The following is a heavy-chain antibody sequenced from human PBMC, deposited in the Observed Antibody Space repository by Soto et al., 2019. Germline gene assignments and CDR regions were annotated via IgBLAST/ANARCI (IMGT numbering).Heavy chain of an antibody. CDR2: INAGNGNT. J-gene: IGHJ5*02. Sequence: GASVKVSCKASGYTSNSHAIHWVRQAPGQRPEWLGWINAGNGNTYYSEKFEGRVTFTRDTAATTVNMEPTSLTSEDTAIYYCGRDQSGIGYYVDWFDPWGQGTLVTVSS. V-gene: IGHV1-3*01. CDR1: GYTSNSHA. D-gene: IGHD3-10*02. CDR3: GRDQSGIGYYVDWFDP.